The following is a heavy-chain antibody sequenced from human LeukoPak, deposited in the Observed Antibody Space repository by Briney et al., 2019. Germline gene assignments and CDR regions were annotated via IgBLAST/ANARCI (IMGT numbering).Heavy chain of an antibody. CDR3: TKDYRYGTMGYFDY. CDR2: ISGSGGST. Sequence: GGSLRLSCAASGFTFSSYAMSWVRQAPGKGLEWVSAISGSGGSTYYADSVKGRFTISRDNSKNTLYLQMNSLRAEDTAVYYCTKDYRYGTMGYFDYWGQGTLVTVSS. V-gene: IGHV3-23*01. CDR1: GFTFSSYA. D-gene: IGHD4/OR15-4a*01. J-gene: IGHJ4*02.